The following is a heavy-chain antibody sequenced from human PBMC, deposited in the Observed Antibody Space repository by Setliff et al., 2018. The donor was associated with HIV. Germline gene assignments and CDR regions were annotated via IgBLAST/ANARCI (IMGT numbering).Heavy chain of an antibody. Sequence: GSGPTLVNPTQTLTLTCTFSGFSLSTSGVGVGWIRQPPGKALEWLALIYWNDDKRYSPSLKSRLTITKDTSKNQVVLTMTNMDPVDTATYYCAHRLSYYDTSGYYSYYSDYWGQGTLVTVSS. V-gene: IGHV2-5*01. J-gene: IGHJ4*02. D-gene: IGHD3-22*01. CDR2: IYWNDDK. CDR1: GFSLSTSGVG. CDR3: AHRLSYYDTSGYYSYYSDY.